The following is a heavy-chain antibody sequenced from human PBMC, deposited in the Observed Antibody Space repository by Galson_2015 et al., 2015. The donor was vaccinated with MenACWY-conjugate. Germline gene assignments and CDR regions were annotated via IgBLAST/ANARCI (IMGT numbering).Heavy chain of an antibody. V-gene: IGHV3-15*01. J-gene: IGHJ6*03. D-gene: IGHD3-16*01. Sequence: SLRLSCAASGLTFSNAYMSWVRQAPGKGLEWVGRIKSKSDGGKVDYAAPVKGRFTISRDDSKNTPYLQMNSLKTEDTAVYYCTRSKGECSGGLLYLFYMVVWGRGTTVTVTS. CDR1: GLTFSNAY. CDR2: IKSKSDGGKV. CDR3: TRSKGECSGGLLYLFYMVV.